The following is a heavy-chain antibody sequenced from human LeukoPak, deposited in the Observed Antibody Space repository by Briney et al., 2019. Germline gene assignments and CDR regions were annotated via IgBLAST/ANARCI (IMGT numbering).Heavy chain of an antibody. CDR3: ARMPPAVAGRDYYYYMDV. Sequence: SETLSLTCTVSGGSISSASYYWSWIRQPAGKGLEWIGRIYTSGSTNYSPSLRSRVTISVDTSKNEFSLKLSSVTAADTAVYYCARMPPAVAGRDYYYYMDVWGKGTTVTISS. V-gene: IGHV4-61*02. J-gene: IGHJ6*03. D-gene: IGHD6-19*01. CDR1: GGSISSASYY. CDR2: IYTSGST.